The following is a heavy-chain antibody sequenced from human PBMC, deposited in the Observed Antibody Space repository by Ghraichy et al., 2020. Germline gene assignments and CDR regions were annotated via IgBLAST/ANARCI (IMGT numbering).Heavy chain of an antibody. J-gene: IGHJ4*02. D-gene: IGHD3-22*01. CDR2: IKSKTDGGTT. V-gene: IGHV3-15*01. CDR1: GFTFSNAW. CDR3: TTDLGYYDSSGYRYGPN. Sequence: LSLTCAASGFTFSNAWMSWVRQAPGKGLEWVGRIKSKTDGGTTDYAAPVKGRFTISRDDSKNTLYLQMNSLKTEDTAVYYCTTDLGYYDSSGYRYGPNWGQGTLVTVSS.